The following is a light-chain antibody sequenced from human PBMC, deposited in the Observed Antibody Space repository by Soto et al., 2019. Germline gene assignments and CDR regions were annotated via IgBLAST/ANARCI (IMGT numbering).Light chain of an antibody. J-gene: IGLJ2*01. CDR2: DNN. CDR3: GTWDSSLSDYVV. CDR1: SSNIGNNY. V-gene: IGLV1-51*01. Sequence: QSVLTQPPSVSAAPGQTVTISCSGSSSNIGNNYVSWYQQLPGTAPKLLIYDNNKRPSGIPDRFSGSKSGTSATLGITGLQTGDEADYYCGTWDSSLSDYVVFGGGTKVTVL.